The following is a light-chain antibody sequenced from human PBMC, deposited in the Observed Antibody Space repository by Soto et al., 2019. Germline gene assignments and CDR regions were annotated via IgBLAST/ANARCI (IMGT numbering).Light chain of an antibody. CDR3: QQYSDWFT. CDR1: QSVSSN. CDR2: GAS. Sequence: EIVMTESRATLSVSPGESATHSCRASQSVSSNLAWYQQRPGQAPRLLIYGASTRATGIAARFSGSGSGTEFTLTISRLQSEDFAVYYCQQYSDWFTFGQGTKLAIK. J-gene: IGKJ2*01. V-gene: IGKV3-15*01.